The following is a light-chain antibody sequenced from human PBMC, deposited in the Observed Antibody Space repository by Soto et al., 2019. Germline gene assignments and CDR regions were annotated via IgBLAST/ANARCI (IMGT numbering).Light chain of an antibody. J-gene: IGLJ3*02. CDR2: SNT. CDR3: ASWDDGLDVWV. Sequence: QSVLTQPPSASGTPGQRVYISCSGSSSDIGSNPVSWYQQLPGTAPNLLIYSNTDRPSGVPDRFSGMKSGTSASLAISGLQAEDVADYYCASWDDGLDVWVFGGGTKLTVL. CDR1: SSDIGSNP. V-gene: IGLV1-44*01.